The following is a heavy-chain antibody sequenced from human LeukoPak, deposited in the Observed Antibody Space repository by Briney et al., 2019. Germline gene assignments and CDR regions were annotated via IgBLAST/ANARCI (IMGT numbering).Heavy chain of an antibody. J-gene: IGHJ4*02. Sequence: SETLSLTCAVYGGSFSGYYWSWIRQPPGKGLEWIGEINHSGSTNYNPSLKSRVTISVDTSKNQFSLKLSSVTAADTAVYFCGRLDDYDYSARWGQGILVTVSS. CDR1: GGSFSGYY. V-gene: IGHV4-34*01. CDR3: GRLDDYDYSAR. CDR2: INHSGST. D-gene: IGHD3-22*01.